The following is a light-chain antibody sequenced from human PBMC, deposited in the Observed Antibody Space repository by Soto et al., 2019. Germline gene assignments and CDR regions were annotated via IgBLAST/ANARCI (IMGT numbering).Light chain of an antibody. CDR1: QSVSSSY. V-gene: IGKV3-20*01. J-gene: IGKJ4*01. CDR3: QQYGSTPLT. Sequence: EIVLMQSPGTLSLSPGERATLSCRASQSVSSSYLAWYQQKPGQAPRLLIYGASSRATGIPDRFSVSGSGTDFTLTISRLEPEDFAVYYCQQYGSTPLTFGGGTK. CDR2: GAS.